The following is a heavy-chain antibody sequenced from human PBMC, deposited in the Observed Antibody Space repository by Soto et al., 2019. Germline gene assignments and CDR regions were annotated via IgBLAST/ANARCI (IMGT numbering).Heavy chain of an antibody. D-gene: IGHD5-12*01. Sequence: SETLSLTCTVSGGSISSYYWSWIRQPPGKGLEWIGYIYYSGSTNYNPSLKSRVTISVDTSKNQFSLKLSSVTAADTAVYYCAREKRRDGYIIFDYWGQGTLVTVSS. CDR3: AREKRRDGYIIFDY. CDR2: IYYSGST. V-gene: IGHV4-59*01. J-gene: IGHJ4*02. CDR1: GGSISSYY.